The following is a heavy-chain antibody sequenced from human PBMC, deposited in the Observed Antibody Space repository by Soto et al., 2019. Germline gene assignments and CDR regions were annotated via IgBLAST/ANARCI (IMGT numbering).Heavy chain of an antibody. CDR3: ARDKRVAVAGTEANWFDP. V-gene: IGHV1-18*01. CDR1: GYTFTSYG. J-gene: IGHJ5*02. D-gene: IGHD6-19*01. Sequence: QVPLVQSGAEVKKPGASVKVSCKASGYTFTSYGISWVRQAPGQGLEWMGWISAYNGNTNYAQKLQGRVTMTTDTSTSTAYMELRSLRSDDTAVYYCARDKRVAVAGTEANWFDPWGQGTLVTVSS. CDR2: ISAYNGNT.